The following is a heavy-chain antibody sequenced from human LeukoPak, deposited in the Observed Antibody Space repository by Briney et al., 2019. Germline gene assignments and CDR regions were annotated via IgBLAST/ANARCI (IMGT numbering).Heavy chain of an antibody. V-gene: IGHV3-7*01. Sequence: SGGSLRLSCAASGFTFSTYWMDWVRQAPGKGLEWVANIKQAGSEKYYVDSVKGRFTISRDNAKNSLYLQTNSLRAEDTATYYRSRSLDYWGQGIQVTVSS. J-gene: IGHJ4*02. CDR2: IKQAGSEK. CDR3: SRSLDY. CDR1: GFTFSTYW.